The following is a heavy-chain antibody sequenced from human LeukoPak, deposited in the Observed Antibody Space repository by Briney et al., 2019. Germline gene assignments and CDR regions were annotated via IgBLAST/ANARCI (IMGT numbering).Heavy chain of an antibody. J-gene: IGHJ5*02. CDR2: INHSGSS. Sequence: SETLSLTCALSGGSITDYFYNWVRQPPGKGLEWIGEINHSGSSTYNPSLKSRVTISVDTSKNQFSLKLSSVTAADTAVYYCARGGYYGSGNDFRFDPWGQGTLVTVSS. V-gene: IGHV4-34*01. CDR1: GGSITDYF. CDR3: ARGGYYGSGNDFRFDP. D-gene: IGHD3-10*01.